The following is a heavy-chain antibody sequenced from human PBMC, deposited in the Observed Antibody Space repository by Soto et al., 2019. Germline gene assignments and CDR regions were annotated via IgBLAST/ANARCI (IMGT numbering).Heavy chain of an antibody. D-gene: IGHD3-22*01. CDR3: ARGHYYDSSGYFLGAQDY. Sequence: GGSLRLSCAASGFTFSSYGLHWVRQAPGTGLEWVAVIWYDGSNKYYADSVKGRFTISRDNAKNSLYLQMNSLRAEDTAVYYCARGHYYDSSGYFLGAQDYWGQGTLVTVSS. V-gene: IGHV3-33*01. CDR2: IWYDGSNK. CDR1: GFTFSSYG. J-gene: IGHJ4*02.